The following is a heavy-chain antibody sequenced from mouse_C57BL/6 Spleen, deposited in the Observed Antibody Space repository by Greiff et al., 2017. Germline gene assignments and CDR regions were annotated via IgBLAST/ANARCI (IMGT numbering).Heavy chain of an antibody. Sequence: VQLQQSGPELVKPGASVKISCKASGYTFTDYYMNWVKQSHGKSLEWIGDINPNNGGTSYNQKFKGKATLTVDKSSSTAYIELRSLTSEYSAVYYCARLGDYDVDYAMDYWGQGTSGTVSS. CDR2: INPNNGGT. CDR1: GYTFTDYY. CDR3: ARLGDYDVDYAMDY. D-gene: IGHD2-4*01. J-gene: IGHJ4*01. V-gene: IGHV1-26*01.